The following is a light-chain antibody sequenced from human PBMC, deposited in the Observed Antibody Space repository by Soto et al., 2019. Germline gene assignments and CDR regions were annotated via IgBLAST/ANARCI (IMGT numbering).Light chain of an antibody. CDR2: GAS. V-gene: IGKV3-15*01. Sequence: EIVMTQSPATLSVSPGERATLSCRASQNVGTKLAWYQQKPGQAPRLLIYGASTRATDIPARFSGSGSGTEFTLTISSLQSEDFAVYYCQQDYLFGFGGGTKVEIK. J-gene: IGKJ4*01. CDR3: QQDYLFG. CDR1: QNVGTK.